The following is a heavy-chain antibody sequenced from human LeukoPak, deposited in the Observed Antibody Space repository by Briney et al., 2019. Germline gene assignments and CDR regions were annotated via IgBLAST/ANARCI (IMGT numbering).Heavy chain of an antibody. Sequence: KSSETLSLTCSVSDYSISSGYYWGWIRQPPGKGLEWIGSIYHSGSTYYNPSLKSRVTISVDTSKNQFSLKLTSVTAADTAVYYCARARGWSFYYFDYWGQGTLVTVSS. V-gene: IGHV4-38-2*02. CDR2: IYHSGST. J-gene: IGHJ4*02. CDR1: DYSISSGYY. D-gene: IGHD6-19*01. CDR3: ARARGWSFYYFDY.